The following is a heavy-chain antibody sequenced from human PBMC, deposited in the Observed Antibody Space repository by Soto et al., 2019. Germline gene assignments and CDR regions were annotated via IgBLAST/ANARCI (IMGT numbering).Heavy chain of an antibody. Sequence: QVQLQQWGAGLLKPSETLSLTCAVYGVSFIGYYWNWIRQPPGKGLEWIGEINHSGSTNYNPSLKSRVTISVDTSKNQFSLKLSSVTAADTAVYYCARGWGRIFDYWGQGTLVTVSS. CDR1: GVSFIGYY. J-gene: IGHJ4*02. CDR2: INHSGST. D-gene: IGHD7-27*01. V-gene: IGHV4-34*01. CDR3: ARGWGRIFDY.